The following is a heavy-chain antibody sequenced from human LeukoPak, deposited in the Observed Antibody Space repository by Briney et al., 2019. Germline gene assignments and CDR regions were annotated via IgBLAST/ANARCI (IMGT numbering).Heavy chain of an antibody. J-gene: IGHJ4*02. D-gene: IGHD1-1*01. Sequence: GGSLRLSCAASGFTFSSYEMNWVRQAPGKGLEWVSYISSSGSTIYYADSVKGRFTISRDNAKNSLYLQMNSLRAEDTAVYYCASHSKRKIIDYWGQGTLVTVSS. CDR2: ISSSGSTI. CDR3: ASHSKRKIIDY. V-gene: IGHV3-48*03. CDR1: GFTFSSYE.